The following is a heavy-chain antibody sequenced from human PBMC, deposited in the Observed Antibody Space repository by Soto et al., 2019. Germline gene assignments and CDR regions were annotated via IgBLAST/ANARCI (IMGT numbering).Heavy chain of an antibody. D-gene: IGHD3-10*01. J-gene: IGHJ5*02. CDR1: GYTFTSYA. V-gene: IGHV1-3*01. CDR2: INAGNGNT. Sequence: ASVKVSCKASGYTFTSYAMHWVRQAPGQRLEWMGWINAGNGNTKYSQKFQGRVTITRDTSASTAYMELSSLRSEDTAVYYCARDRSQLLWFGELLPRNWFDPWGQGTLVTVS. CDR3: ARDRSQLLWFGELLPRNWFDP.